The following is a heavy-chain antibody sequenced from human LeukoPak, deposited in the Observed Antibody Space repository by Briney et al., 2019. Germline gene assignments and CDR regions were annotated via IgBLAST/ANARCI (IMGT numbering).Heavy chain of an antibody. J-gene: IGHJ4*02. CDR2: ISSSSSYI. CDR3: ARDEGYCSGGSCYVDY. D-gene: IGHD2-15*01. Sequence: GGPLRLSCAASGFTFSSYSMNWVRQAPGKGLEWVSSISSSSSYIYYADSVKGRFTISRDNAKNSLYLQMNSLRAEDTAVYYCARDEGYCSGGSCYVDYWGQGALVTVSS. V-gene: IGHV3-21*01. CDR1: GFTFSSYS.